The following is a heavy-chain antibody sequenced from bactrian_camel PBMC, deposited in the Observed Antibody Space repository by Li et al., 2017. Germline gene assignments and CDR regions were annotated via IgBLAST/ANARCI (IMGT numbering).Heavy chain of an antibody. D-gene: IGHD4*01. J-gene: IGHJ6*01. CDR1: GSTFNNQF. CDR2: IYTGGGST. Sequence: QLVESGGESVQAGGSLRPSCSYSGSTFNNQFMAWFRQPVGKEREGVAAIYTGGGSTYYRSSVKGRFTISRDTKNTLSLQMNSLKPEDTAMYYCAADFGQCSDSDYDVWDLTLLSGARGPRSPSP. V-gene: IGHV3S54*01. CDR3: AADFGQCSDSDYDVWDLTLLS.